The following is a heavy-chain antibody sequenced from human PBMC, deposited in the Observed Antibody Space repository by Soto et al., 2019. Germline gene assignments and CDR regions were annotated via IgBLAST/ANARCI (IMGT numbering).Heavy chain of an antibody. CDR2: INSDGSRT. V-gene: IGHV3-74*01. Sequence: EVQLVESGGGIVQPGGSLRLSCAASGFTFSSYWMHWVRQAPGKGLVWVSRINSDGSRTSYADSAKGRFTISRDNAKNTVYMQMNSLRAEDTAVYDCARGDGDYSDGNGYLGRHWGQGSLVTVSS. D-gene: IGHD3-22*01. J-gene: IGHJ4*02. CDR1: GFTFSSYW. CDR3: ARGDGDYSDGNGYLGRH.